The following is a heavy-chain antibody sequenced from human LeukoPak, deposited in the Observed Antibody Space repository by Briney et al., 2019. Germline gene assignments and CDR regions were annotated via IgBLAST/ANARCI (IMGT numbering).Heavy chain of an antibody. CDR3: AKDPCSNTNCYFDY. CDR1: GFTFSNYG. J-gene: IGHJ4*02. Sequence: GGSLRLSCAASGFTFSNYGMHWVRQAPGKGLEWVTFIRYDGSNKYYADSVKGRFTISRDNSKNTLYVQMNSLRAEDTAVDYCAKDPCSNTNCYFDYWGQGTLVTVSS. CDR2: IRYDGSNK. V-gene: IGHV3-30*02. D-gene: IGHD2-2*01.